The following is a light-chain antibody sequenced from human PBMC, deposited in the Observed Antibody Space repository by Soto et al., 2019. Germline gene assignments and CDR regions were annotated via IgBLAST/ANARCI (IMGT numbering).Light chain of an antibody. J-gene: IGKJ1*01. CDR3: QQYNNWPPWT. Sequence: EIVMTQSPATLSVSPGERATLSCRASQSVRNNLAWYQQKPGLAPRLLIYAASTRATGIPARFSGNGSETEFTLTIDSLQSEDYALYYCQQYNNWPPWTFGQGTKVDIK. CDR2: AAS. CDR1: QSVRNN. V-gene: IGKV3-15*01.